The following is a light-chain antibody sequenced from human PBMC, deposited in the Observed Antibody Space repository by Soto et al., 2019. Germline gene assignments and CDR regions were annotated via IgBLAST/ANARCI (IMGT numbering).Light chain of an antibody. V-gene: IGKV1-39*01. CDR3: QQSYSSVRT. Sequence: DIQMTQSPSSLSASVGDRVTIACRSSHTINIYLNWYQQKPGQAPKLLIHTASTVHRGVPSRFSGSGSGTDFTLTMNNLQPEDLATYYCQQSYSSVRTFGQGTKVEL. J-gene: IGKJ1*01. CDR2: TAS. CDR1: HTINIY.